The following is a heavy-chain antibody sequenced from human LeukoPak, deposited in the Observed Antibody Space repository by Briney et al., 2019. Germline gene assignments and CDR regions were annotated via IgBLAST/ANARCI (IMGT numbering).Heavy chain of an antibody. CDR2: INPNSGGT. CDR1: GYTFTGYY. V-gene: IGHV1-2*02. CDR3: ASSSGIAVAGDMDV. J-gene: IGHJ6*03. Sequence: ASVKVSCKASGYTFTGYYMHWVRQAPGQGLEWMGWINPNSGGTNYAQKFQGRVTMTRDTSISTAYMELSRLRSDDTAVYYCASSSGIAVAGDMDVWGKGTTVTVSS. D-gene: IGHD6-19*01.